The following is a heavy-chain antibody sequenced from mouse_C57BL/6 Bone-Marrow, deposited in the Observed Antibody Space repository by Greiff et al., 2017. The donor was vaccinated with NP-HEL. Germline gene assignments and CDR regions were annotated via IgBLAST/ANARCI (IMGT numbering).Heavy chain of an antibody. Sequence: QVQLQQPGAELVMPGASVKLSCKASGYTFTSYWMHWVKQRPGQGLEWIGEIDPSDSYTNYNQKFKGKSTLTVDKSSSTAYMQLSSLTSEDSAVYYCAREDGYHGAYWGQGTLVTVSA. CDR3: AREDGYHGAY. D-gene: IGHD2-3*01. CDR2: IDPSDSYT. J-gene: IGHJ3*01. V-gene: IGHV1-69*01. CDR1: GYTFTSYW.